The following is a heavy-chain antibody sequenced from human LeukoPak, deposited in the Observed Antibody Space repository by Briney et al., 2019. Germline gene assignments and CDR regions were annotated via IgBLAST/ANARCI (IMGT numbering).Heavy chain of an antibody. Sequence: GGSLRLSCAASGFTFSNYAMSWVRQAPGKGLEWVSAISGSGGNTYYADSVKGRFTISRDNAKNSLYLQMNSLRAEDTALYYCAKAVSRGYFLTGPYYFDYWGQGTLVTVSS. J-gene: IGHJ4*02. CDR3: AKAVSRGYFLTGPYYFDY. CDR1: GFTFSNYA. CDR2: ISGSGGNT. D-gene: IGHD3/OR15-3a*01. V-gene: IGHV3-23*01.